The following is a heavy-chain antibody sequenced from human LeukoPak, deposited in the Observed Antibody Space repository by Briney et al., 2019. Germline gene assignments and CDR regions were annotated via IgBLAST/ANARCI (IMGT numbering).Heavy chain of an antibody. J-gene: IGHJ4*02. CDR1: GGTFSSDA. V-gene: IGHV1-69*04. CDR3: ARDQEGRRYYGSGTPTDY. CDR2: IIPILGIA. D-gene: IGHD3-10*01. Sequence: GGSVTVSCEASGGTFSSDAISWVRQAPGQGLEWMGRIIPILGIANYAQKFQGRVTITADKSTSTAYMELSSLRSEDTAVYYCARDQEGRRYYGSGTPTDYWGQGTLVTVSS.